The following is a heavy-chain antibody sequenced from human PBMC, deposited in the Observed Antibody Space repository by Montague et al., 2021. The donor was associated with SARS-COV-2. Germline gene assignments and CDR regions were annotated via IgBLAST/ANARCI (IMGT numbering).Heavy chain of an antibody. CDR3: ARGLPVTTLFYYFGMDV. V-gene: IGHV4-34*01. CDR1: GGSFSGNY. D-gene: IGHD4-11*01. J-gene: IGHJ6*02. Sequence: SETLSLTCAVYGGSFSGNYWSWIRQPLGKGLEWIGEINHYGSTNYSPSLKSRVTMSVDTSKNQFSLKLSSVTAADTAVYYCARGLPVTTLFYYFGMDVRGQGTTVTVSS. CDR2: INHYGST.